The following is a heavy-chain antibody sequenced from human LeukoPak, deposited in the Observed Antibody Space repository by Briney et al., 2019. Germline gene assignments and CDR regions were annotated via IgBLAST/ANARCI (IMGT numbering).Heavy chain of an antibody. CDR2: IYYIGST. CDR3: ARGDPYYYDSCGSVDY. V-gene: IGHV4-59*01. J-gene: IGHJ4*02. D-gene: IGHD3-22*01. CDR1: GGSISSYY. Sequence: SETLSLTCTVSGGSISSYYWSWIRQPPGKGLEWIGYIYYIGSTNYNPSLKSRVTISVDTSKNQFSLNLTSVTAADTAVYYCARGDPYYYDSCGSVDYWGQGTLVTVSS.